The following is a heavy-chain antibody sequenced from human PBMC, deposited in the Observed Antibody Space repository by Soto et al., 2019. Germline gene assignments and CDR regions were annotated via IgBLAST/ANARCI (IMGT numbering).Heavy chain of an antibody. V-gene: IGHV3-33*01. J-gene: IGHJ6*02. D-gene: IGHD4-17*01. CDR1: GFTFSSYG. CDR2: IWYDGSNK. Sequence: GGSLRLSCAASGFTFSSYGMHWVRQAPGKGLEWVAVIWYDGSNKYYADSVKGRFTISRDNSKNTLYLQMNSLRAEDTAVYYCAREYTVTTSAYYYGMDVWGQGTTVTVSS. CDR3: AREYTVTTSAYYYGMDV.